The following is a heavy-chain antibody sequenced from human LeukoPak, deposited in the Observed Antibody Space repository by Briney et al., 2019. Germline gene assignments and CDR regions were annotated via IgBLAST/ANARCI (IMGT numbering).Heavy chain of an antibody. J-gene: IGHJ5*02. Sequence: SETLSLTCTVSGGSINTGDYYWVWIRQPPGKGLEWIGSIYYSGSTSYNPSLKSRVTMTVDTSKSQFSLKLSSVTAADTAVYYCAREGDSNSVGWFDPWGQGTLVTVSS. CDR1: GGSINTGDYY. CDR2: IYYSGST. D-gene: IGHD6-13*01. V-gene: IGHV4-39*07. CDR3: AREGDSNSVGWFDP.